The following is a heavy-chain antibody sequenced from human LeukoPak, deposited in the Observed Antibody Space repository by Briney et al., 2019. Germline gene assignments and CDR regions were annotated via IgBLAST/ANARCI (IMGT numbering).Heavy chain of an antibody. D-gene: IGHD3-10*01. CDR1: GFTFSSYA. V-gene: IGHV3-15*01. CDR2: IKSKTDGETT. J-gene: IGHJ4*02. Sequence: GGSLRLSCAASGFTFSSYAMTWVRQAPGKGLEWIGRIKSKTDGETTNYAEPVRGRFTISRDDSKSAVYLQMNSLKIEDTAVYYCTTDLGTYYHGSQRLIPIDYWGQGTLVTVSS. CDR3: TTDLGTYYHGSQRLIPIDY.